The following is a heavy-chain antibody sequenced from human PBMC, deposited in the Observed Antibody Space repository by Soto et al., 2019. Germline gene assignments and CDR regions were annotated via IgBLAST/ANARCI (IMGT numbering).Heavy chain of an antibody. J-gene: IGHJ6*02. V-gene: IGHV3-30*18. D-gene: IGHD3-10*01. CDR3: AKVSSGSGSYSGLYYGMDV. CDR1: GFTFSSYG. Sequence: QVQLVESGGGVVQPGRSLRLSCAASGFTFSSYGMHWVRQAPGKGLEWVAVISYDGSNKYYADSVKGRFTISRDNSKNWLYLQMNSLRAEDTAVYYCAKVSSGSGSYSGLYYGMDVWGQGTTVTVSS. CDR2: ISYDGSNK.